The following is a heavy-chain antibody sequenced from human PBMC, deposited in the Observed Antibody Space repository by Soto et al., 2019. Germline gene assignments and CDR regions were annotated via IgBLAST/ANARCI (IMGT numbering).Heavy chain of an antibody. CDR1: GFSFGSYW. Sequence: PGGSLRLSCATSGFSFGSYWMTWIRQAPGKGLEWVANIKEDGSEKNYVDSVKGRFTISRDNAENALYVQMNSLRADDTAVYYCATEGEVTPKYLDFWGQGTLVTVSS. CDR3: ATEGEVTPKYLDF. V-gene: IGHV3-7*01. CDR2: IKEDGSEK. D-gene: IGHD4-4*01. J-gene: IGHJ4*02.